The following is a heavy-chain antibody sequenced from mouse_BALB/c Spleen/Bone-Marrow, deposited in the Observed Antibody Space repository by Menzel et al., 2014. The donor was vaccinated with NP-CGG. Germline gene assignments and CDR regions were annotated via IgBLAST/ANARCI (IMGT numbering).Heavy chain of an antibody. CDR3: ARGIFLYGNFLLDY. CDR1: GFNIXDTY. D-gene: IGHD2-10*02. J-gene: IGHJ4*01. CDR2: IDPANGNT. V-gene: IGHV14-3*02. Sequence: VQLQQSGAELVKPGASVKLSCTASGFNIXDTYMHWVKQGPEQGLEWIGRIDPANGNTKYDPKFQGKATMTADTSSNTAYLQLSSLTSEDTAVYYCARGIFLYGNFLLDYWGQGTSVTVSS.